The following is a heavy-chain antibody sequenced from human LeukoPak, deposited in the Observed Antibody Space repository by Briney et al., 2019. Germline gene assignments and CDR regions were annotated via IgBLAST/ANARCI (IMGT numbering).Heavy chain of an antibody. J-gene: IGHJ4*02. D-gene: IGHD4-17*01. CDR3: ARGSIWKTTETTGY. CDR1: GFTFSSYW. V-gene: IGHV3-7*01. Sequence: AGGSLRLSCAASGFTFSSYWMSWVRQAPGKGLDWVANIKDDGSAKYYVDSVKGRFTISRDNAKNSLFLQMNSLRAEDTAVYYCARGSIWKTTETTGYWGQGTLVTVSS. CDR2: IKDDGSAK.